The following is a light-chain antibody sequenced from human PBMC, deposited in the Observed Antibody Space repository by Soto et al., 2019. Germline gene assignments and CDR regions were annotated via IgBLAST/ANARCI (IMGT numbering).Light chain of an antibody. J-gene: IGKJ3*01. Sequence: DIPMTQSPSSLSASVGDRVTITCQASQDISNYLNWYQQKPGKAPKLLIYDASNLETGVPSRFSGSGSGTDFTFTISSLQPEDIATCYCQQYDNLPLFTFGPGTKVDIK. CDR2: DAS. CDR3: QQYDNLPLFT. CDR1: QDISNY. V-gene: IGKV1-33*01.